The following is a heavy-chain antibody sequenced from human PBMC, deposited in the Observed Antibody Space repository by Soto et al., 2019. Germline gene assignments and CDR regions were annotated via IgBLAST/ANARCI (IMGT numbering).Heavy chain of an antibody. CDR3: ARGPKWGYRFDS. CDR1: GGTFSGHA. J-gene: IGHJ4*02. D-gene: IGHD7-27*01. CDR2: LIPLFGTT. Sequence: QVQLVQSGAEVKKPGSSVKVSCEASGGTFSGHAISWVRQAPGQGPEWMGGLIPLFGTTQHAQNFQDRVTITADKSTSTAYMELTSLRFEDTAIYYCARGPKWGYRFDSWGQGTLVTVSS. V-gene: IGHV1-69*06.